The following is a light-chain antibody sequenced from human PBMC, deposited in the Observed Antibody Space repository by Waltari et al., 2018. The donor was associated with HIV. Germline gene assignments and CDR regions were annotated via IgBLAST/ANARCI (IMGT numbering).Light chain of an antibody. CDR3: QQYNNWPPRDT. V-gene: IGKV3-15*01. CDR1: QSVSSN. J-gene: IGKJ2*01. Sequence: EILMTQSPATLSVSPGERATLSCRASQSVSSNLAWYQQKPGQAPRLLVYDASTRATGIPARFSGSESGTEFTLTISSLQSEDFAVYYCQQYNNWPPRDTFGQGTKLEIK. CDR2: DAS.